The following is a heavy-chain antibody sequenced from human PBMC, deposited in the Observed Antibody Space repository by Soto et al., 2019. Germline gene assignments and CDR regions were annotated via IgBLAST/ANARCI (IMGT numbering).Heavy chain of an antibody. J-gene: IGHJ5*02. V-gene: IGHV1-69*01. CDR2: IIPIFGTA. D-gene: IGHD2-15*01. Sequence: QVQLVQSGAKVKKPGSSVKVSCKASGGTFSSYAISWVRQAPGQGLEWMGGIIPIFGTANYAQKFQGRVTITADESTSTAYMELSSLRSEDTAVYYCARRYCSGGSCYPDGWFDPWGQGTLVTVSS. CDR3: ARRYCSGGSCYPDGWFDP. CDR1: GGTFSSYA.